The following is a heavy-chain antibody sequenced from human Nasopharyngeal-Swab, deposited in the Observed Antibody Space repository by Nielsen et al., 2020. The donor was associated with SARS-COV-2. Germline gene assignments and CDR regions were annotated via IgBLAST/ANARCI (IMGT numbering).Heavy chain of an antibody. CDR1: GGSFSGNY. Sequence: SDTLSLTCAAYGGSFSGNYWSWIPQPPGKVLEWIGEINHSGSTNYNPSLKSRVTISVDTSKNQFSLKLSSVTAADTAVYYCARVGAYYGSGSYSMVTYWGQGTLVTVSS. V-gene: IGHV4-34*01. D-gene: IGHD3-10*01. CDR3: ARVGAYYGSGSYSMVTY. CDR2: INHSGST. J-gene: IGHJ4*02.